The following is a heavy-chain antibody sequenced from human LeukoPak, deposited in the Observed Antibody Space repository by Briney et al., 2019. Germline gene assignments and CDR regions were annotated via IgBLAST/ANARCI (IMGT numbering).Heavy chain of an antibody. CDR3: ARAFSGTSYYYFYYMDV. D-gene: IGHD1-1*01. CDR2: IYYTGST. J-gene: IGHJ6*03. Sequence: SETLSLTCTVSGGSIRSHYWGWIRQPPGKRLEWIGYIYYTGSTNYDPSLKGRVTMSVDTSENQFSLRLSSVTAADTAVYYCARAFSGTSYYYFYYMDVWGKGTTVTVSS. V-gene: IGHV4-59*11. CDR1: GGSIRSHY.